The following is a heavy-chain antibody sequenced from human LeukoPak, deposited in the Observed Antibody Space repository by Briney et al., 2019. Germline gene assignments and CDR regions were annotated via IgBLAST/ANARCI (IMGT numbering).Heavy chain of an antibody. CDR3: ARAVEWPEGYYFDY. J-gene: IGHJ4*02. Sequence: GGSLRLSCAASGFTVSSNYMSWVRQAPGKGLEWVSVIYSGGSTYYADSVKGRFTISRDNSKNTLYLQMNSLRAEDTAVYYCARAVEWPEGYYFDYWGQGTLVTVSS. CDR2: IYSGGST. CDR1: GFTVSSNY. D-gene: IGHD3-3*01. V-gene: IGHV3-53*01.